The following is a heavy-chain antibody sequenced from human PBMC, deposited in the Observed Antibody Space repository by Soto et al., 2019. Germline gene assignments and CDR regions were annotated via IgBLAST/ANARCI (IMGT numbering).Heavy chain of an antibody. CDR2: INAGNGNT. J-gene: IGHJ4*02. Sequence: VKVSCKASGYTFTGYAMHWVRQAPGQRLEWMGWINAGNGNTKYSQKFQGRVTITRDTSASTAYMELSSLRSEDTAVYYCARAVAVAADFDYWGQGTLVTVS. D-gene: IGHD6-19*01. V-gene: IGHV1-3*01. CDR3: ARAVAVAADFDY. CDR1: GYTFTGYA.